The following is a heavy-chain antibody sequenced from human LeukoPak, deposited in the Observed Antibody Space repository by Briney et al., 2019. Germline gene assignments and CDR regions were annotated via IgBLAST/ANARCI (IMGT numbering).Heavy chain of an antibody. V-gene: IGHV1-8*02. CDR1: GGTFSSYA. J-gene: IGHJ5*02. D-gene: IGHD2-21*01. CDR2: MNPNSGNT. Sequence: ASVKVSCKASGGTFSSYAISWVRQATGQGLEWMGWMNPNSGNTGYAQKFQGRVTMTRNTSISTAYMELSSLRSEDTAVYYCARRRRLIATHNWFDPWGQGTLVTVSS. CDR3: ARRRRLIATHNWFDP.